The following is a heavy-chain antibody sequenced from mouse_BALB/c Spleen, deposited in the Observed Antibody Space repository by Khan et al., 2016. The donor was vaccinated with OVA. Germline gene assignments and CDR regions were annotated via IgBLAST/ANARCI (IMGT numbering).Heavy chain of an antibody. CDR1: GYNFTDYI. Sequence: VQLQESGPELAKPGASLKVSCKAAGYNFTDYIMGWVKQSTGQGLEWIGYIYPSSGTPYYNEKFKDKATLTADKSSNTAYMQLSSLTSEDSAVYVCGRGGYSVFAYWGQGTLVTVSA. V-gene: IGHV1-81*01. CDR2: IYPSSGTP. D-gene: IGHD2-14*01. J-gene: IGHJ3*01. CDR3: GRGGYSVFAY.